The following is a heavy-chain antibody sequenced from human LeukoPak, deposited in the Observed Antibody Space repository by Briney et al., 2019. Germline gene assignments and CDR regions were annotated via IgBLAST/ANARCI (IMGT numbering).Heavy chain of an antibody. CDR1: GFILPDYN. Sequence: GWSLRLSCAASGFILPDYNMNWVRQARGKGLERISYIRSSSRTIYYADSVKGRFAISRDNAKNSVYLQLNNLRADDTAVYYCAREGRGVGATSDYWGQGALVTVSS. J-gene: IGHJ4*02. CDR3: AREGRGVGATSDY. D-gene: IGHD1-26*01. CDR2: IRSSSRTI. V-gene: IGHV3-48*01.